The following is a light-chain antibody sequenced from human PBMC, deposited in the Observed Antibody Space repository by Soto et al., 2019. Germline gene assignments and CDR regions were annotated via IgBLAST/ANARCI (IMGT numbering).Light chain of an antibody. V-gene: IGKV3-20*01. J-gene: IGKJ1*01. Sequence: EIALTQSPGTLSLSPGERATLSCRASQSVSNNYLAWYQQKPGQAPRLLIYGASNRATGIPDRFSGSGSGTDFTLTISRLEPEDFAVYSCQQYGSSGTFGQGTKVDIK. CDR2: GAS. CDR3: QQYGSSGT. CDR1: QSVSNNY.